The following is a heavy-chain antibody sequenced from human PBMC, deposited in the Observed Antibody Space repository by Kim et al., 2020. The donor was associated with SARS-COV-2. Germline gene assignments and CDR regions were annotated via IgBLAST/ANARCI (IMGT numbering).Heavy chain of an antibody. D-gene: IGHD2-21*02. CDR3: ASPSYCGGDCYYFDY. Sequence: KFQGRATITADKSTSTAYMELSRLRSEDTAVYYCASPSYCGGDCYYFDYWGQGTLVTVSS. V-gene: IGHV1-69*02. J-gene: IGHJ4*02.